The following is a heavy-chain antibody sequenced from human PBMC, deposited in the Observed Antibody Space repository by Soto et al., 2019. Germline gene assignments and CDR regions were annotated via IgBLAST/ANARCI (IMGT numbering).Heavy chain of an antibody. CDR1: GYSFTSYW. Sequence: PGESLKISCKGSGYSFTSYWIGWVRQMPGKGLEWMGIIYPGDSDTRYSPSFQGQVTISRENAKNSLYLQMNSLGAGDTAVYYCARGLFTIFGVVIIQNYGMDVWGHGTTVTVSS. CDR3: ARGLFTIFGVVIIQNYGMDV. D-gene: IGHD3-3*01. J-gene: IGHJ6*02. CDR2: IYPGDSDT. V-gene: IGHV5-51*01.